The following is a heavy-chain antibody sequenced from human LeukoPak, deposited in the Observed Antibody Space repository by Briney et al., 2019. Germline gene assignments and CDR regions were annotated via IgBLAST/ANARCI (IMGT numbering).Heavy chain of an antibody. D-gene: IGHD1-1*01. Sequence: SQTLSLTCAVSGGSISSGGYSWSWIRQPPGKGLEWIGYIYHSGSSYYNPSLKSRVTISVDRSKNQFSLKLSSVTAADTAVYYWARGSGNAWFDPWGQGTLVTVSS. J-gene: IGHJ5*02. CDR1: GGSISSGGYS. CDR3: ARGSGNAWFDP. CDR2: IYHSGSS. V-gene: IGHV4-30-2*01.